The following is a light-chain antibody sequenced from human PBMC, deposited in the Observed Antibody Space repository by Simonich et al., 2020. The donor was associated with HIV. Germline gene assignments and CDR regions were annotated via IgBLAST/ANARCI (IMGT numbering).Light chain of an antibody. Sequence: DVVMTQSPLSLPVTLGQPASISCRSSQSLVHSDGTTYLNWFQQRPGQSPRRLIYKVANRDAGVPDRVSGSGSGSDFTLKISRVEAEDVGVYYCMQGTHWPPWTFGQGTEVEIK. CDR2: KVA. V-gene: IGKV2-30*02. J-gene: IGKJ1*01. CDR3: MQGTHWPPWT. CDR1: QSLVHSDGTTY.